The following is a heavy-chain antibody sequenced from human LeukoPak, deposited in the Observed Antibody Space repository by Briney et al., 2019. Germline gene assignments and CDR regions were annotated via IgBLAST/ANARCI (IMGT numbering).Heavy chain of an antibody. CDR3: ARDLRGSSWYEGRGNWFDP. CDR1: GFNFSSYS. V-gene: IGHV3-21*01. D-gene: IGHD6-13*01. J-gene: IGHJ5*02. Sequence: GGSLRLSCAASGFNFSSYSMNWVRQAPGKGLEWVSSISTSSIYIYYADSVKGRFTISRDNAKNSLYLQMNSLRAEDTAVYYCARDLRGSSWYEGRGNWFDPWGQGTLVTVSS. CDR2: ISTSSIYI.